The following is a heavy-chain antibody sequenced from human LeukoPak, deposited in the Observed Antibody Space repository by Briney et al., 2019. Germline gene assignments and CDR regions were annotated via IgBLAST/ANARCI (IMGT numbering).Heavy chain of an antibody. D-gene: IGHD5-18*01. CDR2: IKHDASEK. CDR3: TRDPHGYWWFDP. Sequence: GGSLRLSCAASGFTFSSYWMAWVRQTPGKGLEWVANIKHDASEKYYVDSVKGRFTISRDNAQNSFYLQMNSLRAEDTAVYYCTRDPHGYWWFDPWGQGTLVTVSS. CDR1: GFTFSSYW. J-gene: IGHJ5*02. V-gene: IGHV3-7*01.